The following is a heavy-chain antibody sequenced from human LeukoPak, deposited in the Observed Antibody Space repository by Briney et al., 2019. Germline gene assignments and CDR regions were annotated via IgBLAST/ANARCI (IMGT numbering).Heavy chain of an antibody. Sequence: GGSLRFSCVASGLTFKSYGMTGFRQVPGKGLECLSSITGAGTSTKYADSVNGRFTISRDNSKNTLSLQMTGLRAEDTAVYYCARKVAVAMDLDYWGQGTLVTVSS. D-gene: IGHD5-18*01. V-gene: IGHV3-23*01. J-gene: IGHJ4*02. CDR1: GLTFKSYG. CDR2: ITGAGTST. CDR3: ARKVAVAMDLDY.